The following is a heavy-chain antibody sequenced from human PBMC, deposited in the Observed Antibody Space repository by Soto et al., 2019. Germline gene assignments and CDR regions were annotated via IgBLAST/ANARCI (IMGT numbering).Heavy chain of an antibody. CDR1: GFTFSSNG. Sequence: QVQLVESGGGVVQPGRSLRLTCAASGFTFSSNGMHWVRQAPGKGLEWVALIAYDGSKTYYGDSVRGRFTISRDNSENTLFLQMHSLRTEHTAVYYCARWVGGSMFDNSGKYDSWGQGTLVTVSS. D-gene: IGHD3-22*01. J-gene: IGHJ5*01. V-gene: IGHV3-30*03. CDR3: ARWVGGSMFDNSGKYDS. CDR2: IAYDGSKT.